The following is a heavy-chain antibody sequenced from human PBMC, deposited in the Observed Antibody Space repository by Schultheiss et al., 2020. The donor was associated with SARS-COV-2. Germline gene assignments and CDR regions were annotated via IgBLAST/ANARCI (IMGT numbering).Heavy chain of an antibody. Sequence: GESLKISCAASGFTFSSYAMSWVRQAPGKGLEWVSAISGSGGSTYYADSVKGRFTISRDNSKNTLYLQMNSLRAEDTAVYYCARANPWVYCDYDAFDIWGQGTVVTVSS. V-gene: IGHV3-23*01. CDR1: GFTFSSYA. D-gene: IGHD3-9*01. CDR2: ISGSGGST. J-gene: IGHJ3*02. CDR3: ARANPWVYCDYDAFDI.